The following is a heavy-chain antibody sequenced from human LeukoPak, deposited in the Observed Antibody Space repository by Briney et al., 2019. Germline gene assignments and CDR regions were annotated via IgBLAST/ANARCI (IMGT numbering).Heavy chain of an antibody. Sequence: SETLSLTCTVSGGSISNFYWSWIRQPPGKGLESIGYIYYTGSTDYNPSLKSRATISVDTSNNLFSLTLSSVTAADTAVYYCAMIDKTGKVEVAYWGQGTLVTVSS. D-gene: IGHD3-9*01. J-gene: IGHJ4*02. CDR1: GGSISNFY. V-gene: IGHV4-59*13. CDR2: IYYTGST. CDR3: AMIDKTGKVEVAY.